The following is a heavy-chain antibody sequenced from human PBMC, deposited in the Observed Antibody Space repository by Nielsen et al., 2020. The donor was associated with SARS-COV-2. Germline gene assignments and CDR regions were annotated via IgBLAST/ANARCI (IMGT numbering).Heavy chain of an antibody. J-gene: IGHJ2*01. Sequence: GESLKISCAASGFTFSSYAMSWVRQAPGKGLEWVSAISGSGGSTYYADSVKGRFTISRDNSKNTLYLQMNSLRAEDTAVYYCAKGDSSKNWYLDLWGRGTLVTVSS. D-gene: IGHD3-22*01. CDR3: AKGDSSKNWYLDL. V-gene: IGHV3-23*01. CDR1: GFTFSSYA. CDR2: ISGSGGST.